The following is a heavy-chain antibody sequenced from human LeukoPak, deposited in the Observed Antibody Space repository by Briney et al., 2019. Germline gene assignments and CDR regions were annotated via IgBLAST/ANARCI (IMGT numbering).Heavy chain of an antibody. D-gene: IGHD3/OR15-3a*01. J-gene: IGHJ4*02. V-gene: IGHV3-23*01. CDR3: AKFPSWAGYYLGGFDY. CDR2: ISGSGGST. Sequence: GGSLRLSCAASGFTFSSYAMSWVRQAPGKGLEWVSAISGSGGSTYYADSVKGRFTISRDNSKNTLYLQMNSLRAEDTAVYYCAKFPSWAGYYLGGFDYWGQGTLVTVSS. CDR1: GFTFSSYA.